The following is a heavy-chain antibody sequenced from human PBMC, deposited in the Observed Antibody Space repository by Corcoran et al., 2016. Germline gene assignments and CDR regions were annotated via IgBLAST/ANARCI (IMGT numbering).Heavy chain of an antibody. J-gene: IGHJ5*02. Sequence: QGQLVQSGGEVRKPGASVKVSCQASGYTFSSYAISWVRQAPGQGLEWMGWISAYNRNTTYAQKFQDRVTMTTDTSTSTAYMELRSLRSEDTAVYYCARGYYARFDPWGQGTLVTVS. D-gene: IGHD3-22*01. CDR3: ARGYYARFDP. CDR1: GYTFSSYA. V-gene: IGHV1-18*01. CDR2: ISAYNRNT.